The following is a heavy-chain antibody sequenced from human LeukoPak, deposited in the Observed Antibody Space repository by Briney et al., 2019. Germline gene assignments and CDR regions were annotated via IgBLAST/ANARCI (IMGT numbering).Heavy chain of an antibody. V-gene: IGHV3-23*01. D-gene: IGHD1-14*01. CDR2: ISGSGGST. Sequence: PGGSLRLSCAASGFTFSSYAMSWVRQAPGKGLEWVSAISGSGGSTYYADSVKGRFTISRDNSKNTLYLQMNSLRAEDTAVYYCAKDRWGTVRGYYMDVWGKGTTVTISS. J-gene: IGHJ6*03. CDR1: GFTFSSYA. CDR3: AKDRWGTVRGYYMDV.